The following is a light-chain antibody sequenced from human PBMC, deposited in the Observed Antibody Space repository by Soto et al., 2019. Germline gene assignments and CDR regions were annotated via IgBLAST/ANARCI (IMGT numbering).Light chain of an antibody. CDR2: DVT. V-gene: IGLV2-14*03. J-gene: IGLJ2*01. Sequence: QSALTQPASVSGSPGQSITISCTGTDSDIGVYNYVSWYQQYPGKAPKLMIYDVTNRPSGVSNRFSGSKSGNMASLTISGLQAEDEADYYCSSYANYNVVLGGGTKLTVL. CDR3: SSYANYNVV. CDR1: DSDIGVYNY.